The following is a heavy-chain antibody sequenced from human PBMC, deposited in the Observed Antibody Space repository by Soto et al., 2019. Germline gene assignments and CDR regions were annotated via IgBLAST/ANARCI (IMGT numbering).Heavy chain of an antibody. Sequence: GGSLRLSCAASGFTFSSYEMNWVRQAPGKGLERISYITTSGDGIYYADSVKGRFAVSRDNTMNSLYLQMNSLRAEDTAIYYCARESIGCGGDCFHYWGQGTLVTVSS. CDR1: GFTFSSYE. D-gene: IGHD2-21*01. CDR2: ITTSGDGI. CDR3: ARESIGCGGDCFHY. V-gene: IGHV3-48*03. J-gene: IGHJ4*02.